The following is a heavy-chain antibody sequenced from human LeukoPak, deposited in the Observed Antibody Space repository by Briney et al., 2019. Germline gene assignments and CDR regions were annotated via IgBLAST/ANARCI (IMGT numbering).Heavy chain of an antibody. J-gene: IGHJ6*03. CDR3: ATVKFRFQEEGYYMDV. V-gene: IGHV1-69*05. Sequence: SVKVSCKASGSTFSSYTITWVRQAPGQGLEWMGGIIPFFGTVNYAQKFQGRVTFTTDESTSTVYMELTSLRSEDTALYYCATVKFRFQEEGYYMDVWGKGTTVTVSS. D-gene: IGHD3-10*01. CDR1: GSTFSSYT. CDR2: IIPFFGTV.